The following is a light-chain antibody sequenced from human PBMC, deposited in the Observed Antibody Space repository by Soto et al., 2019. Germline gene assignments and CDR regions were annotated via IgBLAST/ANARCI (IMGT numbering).Light chain of an antibody. CDR3: QQRSNWPPT. CDR2: DAS. Sequence: EIVLTQSPATLSLSPGERATLSCRASQSVTSYLAWYQQKPGQAPRLLIYDASNRATGIPARFSGSGSGTDFTLTISSLEPEDFAFYYCQQRSNWPPTFGQGTKMEI. V-gene: IGKV3-11*01. J-gene: IGKJ1*01. CDR1: QSVTSY.